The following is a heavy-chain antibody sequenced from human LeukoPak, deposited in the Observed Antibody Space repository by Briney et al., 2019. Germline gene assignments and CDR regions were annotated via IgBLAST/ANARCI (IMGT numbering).Heavy chain of an antibody. Sequence: GGSLRLSCTASGFTFNTYSMNWVRQAPGKGLEWVASISDRGSYIYYTDSVKGRFTITRDNAKNSLYLQMNSLRADDTAVYYCAGEIGTYKLGQFDYWGRGTLVTVSS. CDR1: GFTFNTYS. V-gene: IGHV3-21*01. CDR2: ISDRGSYI. J-gene: IGHJ4*02. D-gene: IGHD7-27*01. CDR3: AGEIGTYKLGQFDY.